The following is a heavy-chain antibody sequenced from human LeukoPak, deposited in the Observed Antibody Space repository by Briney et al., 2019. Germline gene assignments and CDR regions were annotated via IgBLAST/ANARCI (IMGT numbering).Heavy chain of an antibody. V-gene: IGHV4-59*11. Sequence: SETLSLTCTVSGGSISSQYWSWIRQPPGKGLEWIGYIYSSGSTNYNPSLKSRVTISVDTSKNQFSLKLNSVTAADTAVYYCARVGGSSWPFDYWGQGTLVTVSS. CDR1: GGSISSQY. J-gene: IGHJ4*02. CDR2: IYSSGST. CDR3: ARVGGSSWPFDY. D-gene: IGHD6-13*01.